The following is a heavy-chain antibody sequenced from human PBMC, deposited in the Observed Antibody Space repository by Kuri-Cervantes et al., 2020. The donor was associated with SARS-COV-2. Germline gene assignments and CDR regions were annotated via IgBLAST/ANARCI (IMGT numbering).Heavy chain of an antibody. Sequence: SQTLSLTCAVSGYSISSGYYWSWIRQPAGKGLEWIGHIYTSGSTNYNPSLKSRVTISVDTSKNQFSLKLSSVTAADTAVYYCARENKYYYDSSGFDWGQGTLVTVSS. CDR2: IYTSGST. V-gene: IGHV4-61*09. CDR1: GYSISSGYY. CDR3: ARENKYYYDSSGFD. D-gene: IGHD3-22*01. J-gene: IGHJ4*02.